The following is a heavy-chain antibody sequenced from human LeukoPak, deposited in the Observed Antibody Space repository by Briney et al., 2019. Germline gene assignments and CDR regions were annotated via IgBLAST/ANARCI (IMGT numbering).Heavy chain of an antibody. CDR3: ARGDARLLAARPTWLDP. Sequence: SETLSLTCTVSGDSISSGGYFWTWVHQHPGKGLEWIGYIFHSGTTYSNPSPKSRLTISKDTSKNRFSLNLNSVTGADTAVYYCARGDARLLAARPTWLDPWGQGTLVTVSS. CDR2: IFHSGTT. J-gene: IGHJ5*02. CDR1: GDSISSGGYF. V-gene: IGHV4-31*03. D-gene: IGHD6-6*01.